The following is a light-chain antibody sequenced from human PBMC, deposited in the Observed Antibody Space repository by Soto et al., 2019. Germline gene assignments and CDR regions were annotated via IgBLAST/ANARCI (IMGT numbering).Light chain of an antibody. J-gene: IGKJ4*01. Sequence: DIVMTQSPDSLAVSLGERATIHCKSSQSLLYSSNNYNYLAWYQQKPGQSPKLLIYWASTRESGVPDRFRGSGSGTYFTLTITNLQSDDVAFYYCQQYYATPLTFGGGTKVEIK. CDR3: QQYYATPLT. V-gene: IGKV4-1*01. CDR1: QSLLYSSNNYNY. CDR2: WAS.